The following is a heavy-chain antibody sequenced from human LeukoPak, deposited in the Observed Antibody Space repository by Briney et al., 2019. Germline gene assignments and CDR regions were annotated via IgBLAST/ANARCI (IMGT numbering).Heavy chain of an antibody. Sequence: GGSLRLSCAASGFTFDDYVMHWVRQAPGKGLEWVSLISGDGGNTYYADSVKGRFTISTDNSENSLYLQMNSLRTEDTALYYCAKDLLVRGWAYYYMNVWGKGTAVTVSS. CDR3: AKDLLVRGWAYYYMNV. CDR2: ISGDGGNT. J-gene: IGHJ6*03. CDR1: GFTFDDYV. D-gene: IGHD3-10*01. V-gene: IGHV3-43*02.